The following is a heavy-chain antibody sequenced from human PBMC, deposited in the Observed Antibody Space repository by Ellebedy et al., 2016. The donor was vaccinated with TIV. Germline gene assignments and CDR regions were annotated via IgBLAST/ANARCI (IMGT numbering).Heavy chain of an antibody. CDR1: GGSISSYY. J-gene: IGHJ4*02. D-gene: IGHD6-19*01. V-gene: IGHV4-59*08. CDR2: IYYSGST. CDR3: ARVELAVAGFRQLSYFDY. Sequence: ESLKISCTVSGGSISSYYWSWIRQPPGKGLEWIGYIYYSGSTNYNPSLKSRVTISVDTSKNQFSLKLSSVTAADTAVYYCARVELAVAGFRQLSYFDYWGQGTLVTVSS.